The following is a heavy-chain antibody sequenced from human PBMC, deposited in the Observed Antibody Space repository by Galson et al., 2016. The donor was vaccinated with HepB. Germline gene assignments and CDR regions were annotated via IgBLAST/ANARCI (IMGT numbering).Heavy chain of an antibody. J-gene: IGHJ5*01. CDR3: ASEGPLALIDS. CDR2: INGGGSST. V-gene: IGHV3-74*01. CDR1: GFTFGNYW. Sequence: SLRLSCAASGFTFGNYWMYWVRQPPGKGLVWVSRINGGGSSTTCADSVKGRFTISRDNAENTLYLQMSGLRVEDSALYYCASEGPLALIDSWGHGTLVIVSS. D-gene: IGHD6-13*01.